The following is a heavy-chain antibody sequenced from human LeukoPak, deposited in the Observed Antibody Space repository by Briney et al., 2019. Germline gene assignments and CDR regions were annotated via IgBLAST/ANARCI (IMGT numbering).Heavy chain of an antibody. V-gene: IGHV3-23*01. CDR2: ISGSGGTA. Sequence: PGGSLRLSCAASGLTFSDYYMSWIRQAPGKGLEWVSAISGSGGTAYYADSVKGRFTISRDNSKNTLYLQMNSLRAEDTAVYYCAKKGYYDGSGYYMYYFDHWGQGTLVTVSS. CDR3: AKKGYYDGSGYYMYYFDH. J-gene: IGHJ4*02. CDR1: GLTFSDYY. D-gene: IGHD3-22*01.